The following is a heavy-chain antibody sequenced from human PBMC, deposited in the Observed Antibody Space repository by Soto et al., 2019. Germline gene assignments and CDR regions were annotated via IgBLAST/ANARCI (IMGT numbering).Heavy chain of an antibody. D-gene: IGHD4-17*01. CDR1: GGAISGYY. J-gene: IGHJ4*02. CDR3: ARATAVPNTLRSRYFFDY. V-gene: IGHV4-4*07. CDR2: IYSSGST. Sequence: SETLSLTCTVTGGAISGYYWTWIRQSDGEGLEWIGRIYSSGSTNYNPSLKSRVTISLDTSMNYFSLRLSSVTAADTAVYYCARATAVPNTLRSRYFFDYWGQGTLVTVSS.